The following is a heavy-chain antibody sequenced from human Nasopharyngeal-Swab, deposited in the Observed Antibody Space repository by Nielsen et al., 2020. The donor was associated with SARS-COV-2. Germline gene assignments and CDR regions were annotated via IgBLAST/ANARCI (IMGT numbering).Heavy chain of an antibody. CDR3: ARDLYCSGGSCYYCGMDV. CDR2: ISSSGSTI. CDR1: GFTFSDYY. Sequence: GGSLRLSCAASGFTFSDYYMSWIRQAPGKGLEWVSYISSSGSTIYYADSVKGRFTISRDNAKNSLYLQMNSLRAEDTAVYYCARDLYCSGGSCYYCGMDVWGQGTTVTVSS. J-gene: IGHJ6*02. D-gene: IGHD2-15*01. V-gene: IGHV3-11*01.